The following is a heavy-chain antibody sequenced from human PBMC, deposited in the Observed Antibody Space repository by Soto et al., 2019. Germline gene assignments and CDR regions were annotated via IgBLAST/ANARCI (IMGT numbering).Heavy chain of an antibody. J-gene: IGHJ4*02. Sequence: GGSLRLSCAASGFTFSSYSMNWVRQAPGKGLEWVSSISSSSSYIYYADSVKGRFTISRDNAKNSLYLQMNSLRAEDTAVYYCARDLEGSGSSTNWGQGTLVTVSS. CDR3: ARDLEGSGSSTN. CDR2: ISSSSSYI. D-gene: IGHD3-10*01. V-gene: IGHV3-21*01. CDR1: GFTFSSYS.